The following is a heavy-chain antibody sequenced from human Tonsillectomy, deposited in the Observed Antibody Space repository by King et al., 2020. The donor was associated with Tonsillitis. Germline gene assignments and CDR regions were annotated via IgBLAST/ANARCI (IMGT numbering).Heavy chain of an antibody. J-gene: IGHJ4*02. V-gene: IGHV3-9*01. D-gene: IGHD3-16*01. CDR3: VLIWGTPGH. Sequence: VQLVESGGSLVQPGRSLRLTCAASGFTFDDYAIHWVRQVPGKGLEWVSGISWNGDSVDYADSVKGRFTMSRDNAKNSLYLQMNSLKTEDTALFYCVLIWGTPGHRGKGTLVGVSA. CDR2: ISWNGDSV. CDR1: GFTFDDYA.